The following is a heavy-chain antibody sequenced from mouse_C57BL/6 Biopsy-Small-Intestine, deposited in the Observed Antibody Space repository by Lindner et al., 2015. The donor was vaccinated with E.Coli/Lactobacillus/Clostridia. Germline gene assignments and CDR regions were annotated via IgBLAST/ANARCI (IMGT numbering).Heavy chain of an antibody. D-gene: IGHD2-2*01. V-gene: IGHV1-26*01. Sequence: VQLQESGPELVKPGASVKISCKASGYTFTEYYMNWVKQSHGKSLEWIGDINPNNGDTSDNQKFKGKATLTVDKSSSTAYMELRSLTSEDSAVYYCARSPLWFRGAMDYWGQGTSVTVSS. J-gene: IGHJ4*01. CDR2: INPNNGDT. CDR3: ARSPLWFRGAMDY. CDR1: GYTFTEYY.